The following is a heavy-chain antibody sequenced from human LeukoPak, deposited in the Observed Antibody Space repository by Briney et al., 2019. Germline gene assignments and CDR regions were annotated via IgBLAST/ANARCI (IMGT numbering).Heavy chain of an antibody. D-gene: IGHD5-24*01. Sequence: QSGGSLRLSCAASGFTFSSYWMQWVRQAPGKGPLWVSRINSDGGNTAYADSVKGRFIVSRDNAKNTLYLQMNRLRVEDTAVYYCTRGYNYRIDYWGQGTQVSVSS. CDR1: GFTFSSYW. CDR2: INSDGGNT. J-gene: IGHJ4*02. V-gene: IGHV3-74*01. CDR3: TRGYNYRIDY.